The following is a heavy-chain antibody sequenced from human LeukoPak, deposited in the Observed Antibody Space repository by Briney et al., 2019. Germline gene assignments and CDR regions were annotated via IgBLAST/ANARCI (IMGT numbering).Heavy chain of an antibody. Sequence: SETLSLTCTVSGGPISSYYWSWIRQPPGKGLEWIGYIYYSGSTNYNPSLKSRVTISVDTSKNQFSLKLSSVTAAGTAVYYCARDRNSGYYFESAFDIWGQGTMVTVSS. CDR2: IYYSGST. CDR1: GGPISSYY. V-gene: IGHV4-59*01. CDR3: ARDRNSGYYFESAFDI. J-gene: IGHJ3*02. D-gene: IGHD3-22*01.